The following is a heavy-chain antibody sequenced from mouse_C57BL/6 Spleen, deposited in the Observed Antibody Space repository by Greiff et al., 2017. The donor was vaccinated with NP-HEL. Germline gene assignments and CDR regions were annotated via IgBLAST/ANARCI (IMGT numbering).Heavy chain of an antibody. V-gene: IGHV1-50*01. CDR3: ARGDYYGSSSWFAY. D-gene: IGHD1-1*01. CDR1: GYTFTSYW. Sequence: QVQLKQPGAELVKPGASVKLSCKASGYTFTSYWMQWVKQRPGQGLEWIGEIDPSDSYTNYNQKFKGKATLTVDTSSSTAYMQLSSLTSEDSAVYYCARGDYYGSSSWFAYWGQGTLVTVSA. CDR2: IDPSDSYT. J-gene: IGHJ3*01.